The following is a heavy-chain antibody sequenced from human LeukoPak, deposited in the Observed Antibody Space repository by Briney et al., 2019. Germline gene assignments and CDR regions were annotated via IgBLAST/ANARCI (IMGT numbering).Heavy chain of an antibody. CDR1: GGTFSSSA. Sequence: SVKVSCKASGGTFSSSAISWVRQAPGQGLEWMGGIIPIFGTANYAQKFQGRVTITADESTSTAYMELSSLRSEDTAVYYCATVAPTPRDFDYWGQGTLVTVSS. CDR3: ATVAPTPRDFDY. CDR2: IIPIFGTA. J-gene: IGHJ4*02. D-gene: IGHD5-12*01. V-gene: IGHV1-69*13.